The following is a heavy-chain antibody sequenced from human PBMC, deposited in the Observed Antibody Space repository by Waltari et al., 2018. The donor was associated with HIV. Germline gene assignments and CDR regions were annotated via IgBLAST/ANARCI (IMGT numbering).Heavy chain of an antibody. V-gene: IGHV3-9*01. CDR1: GFTFDDYA. Sequence: EVQLVESGGGLVQPGRSLRLSCAASGFTFDDYARHWVRQAPGKGLEWVSGISWNSGSIGYADSVKGRFTISRDNAKNSLYLQMNSLRAEDTALYYCAKDGSPDYYYYYGMDVWGQGTTVTVSS. CDR2: ISWNSGSI. CDR3: AKDGSPDYYYYYGMDV. J-gene: IGHJ6*02.